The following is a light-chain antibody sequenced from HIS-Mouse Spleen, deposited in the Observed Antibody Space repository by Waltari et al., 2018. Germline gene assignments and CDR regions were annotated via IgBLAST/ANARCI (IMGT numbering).Light chain of an antibody. CDR3: QQLNSYPPT. CDR2: AAS. Sequence: DIQLTQSPSFLSASVGDRVTITCRASQGISSYLAWYQQKPGKAPKLLIYAASTLQSGVPSRFSGSVSGTEFTLTISRLQPEDFATYYCQQLNSYPPTFGEGTKVEIK. J-gene: IGKJ1*01. V-gene: IGKV1-9*01. CDR1: QGISSY.